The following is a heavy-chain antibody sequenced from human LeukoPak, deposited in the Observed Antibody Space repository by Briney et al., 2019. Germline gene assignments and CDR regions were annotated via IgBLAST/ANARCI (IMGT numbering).Heavy chain of an antibody. CDR3: ARPLLYGSGSYNWFDP. CDR1: GYTFTSYA. Sequence: ASVKVSCKASGYTFTSYAMHWVRQAPGQRLEWMGWINAGNGNTKYSQKFQGRVTITRDTSASTAYMELSSLRSEDTAVYYCARPLLYGSGSYNWFDPWGQGTLVTVSS. D-gene: IGHD3-10*01. CDR2: INAGNGNT. V-gene: IGHV1-3*01. J-gene: IGHJ5*02.